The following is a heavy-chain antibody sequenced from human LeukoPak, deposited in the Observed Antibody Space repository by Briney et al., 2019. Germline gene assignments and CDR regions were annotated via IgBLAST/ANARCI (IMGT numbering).Heavy chain of an antibody. CDR3: AKPYMVRGVIPDY. CDR2: ISYDGSNK. CDR1: GFTFSSYG. J-gene: IGHJ4*02. V-gene: IGHV3-30*18. D-gene: IGHD3-10*01. Sequence: GGSLRLSCAAPGFTFSSYGMHWVRQAPGKGLEWVAVISYDGSNKYYADSVKGRFTISRDNSKNTLYLQMNSLRAEDTAVYYCAKPYMVRGVIPDYWGQGTLVTVSS.